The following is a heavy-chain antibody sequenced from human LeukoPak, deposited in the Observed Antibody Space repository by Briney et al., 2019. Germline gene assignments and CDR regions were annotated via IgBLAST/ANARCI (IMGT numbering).Heavy chain of an antibody. V-gene: IGHV3-33*06. D-gene: IGHD4-11*01. CDR1: RFTFSHFG. CDR2: IWSDATNQ. J-gene: IGHJ4*02. Sequence: PGGSLTLSCVASRFTFSHFGMHWVRQAPGKGLEWVAVIWSDATNQYYADSVKGRVTISRGNSRNTVFLQMNNLRVEDSAVYFCAKDAQRGFDYSNSLESWGQGTLVTVSS. CDR3: AKDAQRGFDYSNSLES.